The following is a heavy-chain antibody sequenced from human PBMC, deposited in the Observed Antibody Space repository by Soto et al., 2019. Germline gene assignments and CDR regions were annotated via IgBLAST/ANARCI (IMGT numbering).Heavy chain of an antibody. CDR2: IYSGGST. CDR1: GFTVSSNY. CDR3: ARDRIPTGMDV. J-gene: IGHJ6*02. V-gene: IGHV3-66*01. Sequence: EVQLMESGGGLVQPGGSLRLSCAASGFTVSSNYMSWVRQAPGKGLEWVSVIYSGGSTYYADSVKGRFTISRDNSKNTLYLQMNSLRAEDTAVYYCARDRIPTGMDVWGQGTTVTVSS.